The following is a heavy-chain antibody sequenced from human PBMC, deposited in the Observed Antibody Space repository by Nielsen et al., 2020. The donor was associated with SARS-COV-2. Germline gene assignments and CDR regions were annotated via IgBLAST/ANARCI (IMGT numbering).Heavy chain of an antibody. CDR2: ISSSSTYI. D-gene: IGHD3-22*01. CDR1: GFTFNTYS. CDR3: ATPRPSYYYDSSGYGWGMDV. V-gene: IGHV3-21*01. J-gene: IGHJ6*02. Sequence: GESLKISCAASGFTFNTYSMNWVRQAPGKGLEWVSSISSSSTYIYYADSVKGRFTISRDYAKNSLYLQMNSLRAEDTAVYYCATPRPSYYYDSSGYGWGMDVWGQGTTVTVSS.